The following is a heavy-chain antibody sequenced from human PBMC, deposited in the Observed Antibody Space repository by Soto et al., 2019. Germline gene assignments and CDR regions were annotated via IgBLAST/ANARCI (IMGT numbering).Heavy chain of an antibody. Sequence: EVQLLESGGGLVQPGGSLRLSCAASGFTFSSYAMSWVRQAPGKGLEWVSAISGSGGSTYYADSVKGRFTISRDNSKNPVYLQINSLRAEDRAVYYCGKGGPADDYDYVWGSYRYTGGGPDYWGQGTLVTVSS. D-gene: IGHD3-16*02. J-gene: IGHJ4*02. CDR2: ISGSGGST. V-gene: IGHV3-23*01. CDR1: GFTFSSYA. CDR3: GKGGPADDYDYVWGSYRYTGGGPDY.